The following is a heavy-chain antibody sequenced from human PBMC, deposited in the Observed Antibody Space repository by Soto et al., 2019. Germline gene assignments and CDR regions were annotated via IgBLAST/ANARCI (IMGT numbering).Heavy chain of an antibody. Sequence: QVQLVQSGAEVKKPGASVKVSCKASGYTFTGYYMHWVRQAPGQGLEWMGWINPNSGGTNYAQKFQGWVTMTRDTSISTAYMELSRLRSDDTAVYYCARDGTGVYSSSSFGAFDIWGQGTMVTVSS. J-gene: IGHJ3*02. CDR3: ARDGTGVYSSSSFGAFDI. CDR2: INPNSGGT. D-gene: IGHD6-6*01. V-gene: IGHV1-2*04. CDR1: GYTFTGYY.